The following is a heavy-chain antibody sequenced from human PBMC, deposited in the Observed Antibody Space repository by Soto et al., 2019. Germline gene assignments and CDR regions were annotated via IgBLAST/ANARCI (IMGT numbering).Heavy chain of an antibody. J-gene: IGHJ3*02. V-gene: IGHV1-18*01. Sequence: QVQLVQSGAEVKKPGASVKVSCKASGYTFTSYGISWVRQAPGQGLEWMGWISAYNGNTNYAQKLQGRVTMTTDTSTSTAYMELRSLRSDDTAVYYCARDLLGWYGHYVDDAFDIWGQGTMVTVSS. CDR3: ARDLLGWYGHYVDDAFDI. CDR2: ISAYNGNT. D-gene: IGHD4-17*01. CDR1: GYTFTSYG.